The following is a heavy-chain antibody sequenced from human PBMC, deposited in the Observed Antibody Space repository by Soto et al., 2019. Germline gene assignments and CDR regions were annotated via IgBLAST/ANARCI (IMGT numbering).Heavy chain of an antibody. CDR1: GYTFTSYG. Sequence: QVQLVQSGTEVKKPGASVKVSSKASGYTFTSYGIHWVRQAPGQRLEWIGWINAANGDTNYSPKFQGRVTSARDTSGSTAYMELSSLRSEDTAVYYCVRGHVSATGVYWFDPLVQGSLVTVSS. J-gene: IGHJ5*02. CDR3: VRGHVSATGVYWFDP. D-gene: IGHD6-13*01. CDR2: INAANGDT. V-gene: IGHV1-3*01.